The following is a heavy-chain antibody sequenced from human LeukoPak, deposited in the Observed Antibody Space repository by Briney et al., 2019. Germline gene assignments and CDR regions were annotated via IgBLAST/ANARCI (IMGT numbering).Heavy chain of an antibody. CDR3: TSTPTPSHLLHAYFDL. Sequence: PGESLKLSCAASGLTLSGSGMHWVRQASGKGLEWVGRIRSKANNYATIYAASVKGRFTVSRDDSKNTAYLQMNSLKTEDTAVYYCTSTPTPSHLLHAYFDLWGRGTLVTVSS. J-gene: IGHJ2*01. V-gene: IGHV3-73*01. D-gene: IGHD2-2*01. CDR1: GLTLSGSG. CDR2: IRSKANNYAT.